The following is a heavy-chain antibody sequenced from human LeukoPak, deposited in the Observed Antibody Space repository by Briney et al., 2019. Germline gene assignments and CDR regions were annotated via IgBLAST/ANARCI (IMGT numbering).Heavy chain of an antibody. CDR1: GFTFSSYS. D-gene: IGHD1-20*01. Sequence: GGSLRLSCAASGFTFSSYSMNWVRQAPGKGLEWVSSISSSSSYIYYADSVKGRFTISRDNAKNSLYLQMNSLRAEDTAIYYCAKGLYNWNPRNFDLWGQGTLVPVST. V-gene: IGHV3-21*04. CDR2: ISSSSSYI. CDR3: AKGLYNWNPRNFDL. J-gene: IGHJ4*02.